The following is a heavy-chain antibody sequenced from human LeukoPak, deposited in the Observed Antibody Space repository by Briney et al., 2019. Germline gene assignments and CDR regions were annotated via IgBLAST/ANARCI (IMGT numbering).Heavy chain of an antibody. Sequence: GGSLRLSCAASGFTFSSYSINWLRQAPGKGLEWVSSISSSSSYIYYADSVKGRFTISRDNAKNSLYLQMNSLRVEDTAVYYCAKDNYYGDYEVTSIFGVDWGPGTLVTVSS. D-gene: IGHD4-17*01. CDR1: GFTFSSYS. CDR3: AKDNYYGDYEVTSIFGVD. V-gene: IGHV3-21*01. CDR2: ISSSSSYI. J-gene: IGHJ4*02.